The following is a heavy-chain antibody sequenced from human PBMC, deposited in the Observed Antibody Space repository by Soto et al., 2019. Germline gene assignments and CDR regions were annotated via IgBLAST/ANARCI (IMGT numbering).Heavy chain of an antibody. J-gene: IGHJ4*02. D-gene: IGHD3-22*01. V-gene: IGHV4-59*08. CDR2: IYYAGST. Sequence: QVQLQESGPGLVKPSETLSLTCTVSGGSINNYYWSWIRQPPGKGLEFIGYIYYAGSTTYNPSLTSRVTIAVDPSKNQFSLKLTSVTAADTAVYYCARLGGYDQALDSWGQGTLLTVSS. CDR3: ARLGGYDQALDS. CDR1: GGSINNYY.